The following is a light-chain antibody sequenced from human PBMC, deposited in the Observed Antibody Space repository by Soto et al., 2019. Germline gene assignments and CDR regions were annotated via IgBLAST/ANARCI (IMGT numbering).Light chain of an antibody. CDR2: DAS. CDR1: QDISNR. J-gene: IGKJ1*01. Sequence: DIPMTQSPSSLSASLGDRITITCQASQDISNRLNWYQQKPGTAPKLLIYDASNLQTGVPSRFSGSGSGTAFTFTISSLQPEVTATYYCQQYDNLPSWTFGQGTKVEIK. V-gene: IGKV1-33*01. CDR3: QQYDNLPSWT.